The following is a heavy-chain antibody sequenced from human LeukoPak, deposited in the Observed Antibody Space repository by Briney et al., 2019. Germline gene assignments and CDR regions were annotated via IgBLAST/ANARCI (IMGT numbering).Heavy chain of an antibody. V-gene: IGHV4-59*01. Sequence: SETLSLTCTVSGGSISSYCWSWIRQPPGKGLEWIGYIYYSGSTNYNPSLKSRVTISVDTSKNQFSLKLSSVTAADTAVHYCARERIWFGELLLDYWGQGTLVTVSS. CDR1: GGSISSYC. CDR3: ARERIWFGELLLDY. CDR2: IYYSGST. D-gene: IGHD3-10*01. J-gene: IGHJ4*02.